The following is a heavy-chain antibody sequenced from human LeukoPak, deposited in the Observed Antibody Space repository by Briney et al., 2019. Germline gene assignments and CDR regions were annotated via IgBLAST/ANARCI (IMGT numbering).Heavy chain of an antibody. CDR1: GFTFDDYA. V-gene: IGHV3-9*01. J-gene: IGHJ4*02. CDR2: ISWNSGDI. CDR3: AKDHYWSIDY. D-gene: IGHD3-3*01. Sequence: GGSLRLSCVASGFTFDDYAMHWVRQAPGKGLEWVSGISWNSGDIGYADSVKGRFTISRDIAKNTLYLQMNSLRAEDTDVYYCAKDHYWSIDYWGRGTLVTVSS.